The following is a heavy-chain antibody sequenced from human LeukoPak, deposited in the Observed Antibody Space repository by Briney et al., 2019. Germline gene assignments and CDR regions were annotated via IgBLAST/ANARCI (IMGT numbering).Heavy chain of an antibody. CDR2: INPNSGGT. Sequence: ASVKVSCKASGYTFTGHYMHWVRQAPGQGLEWMGWINPNSGGTNYAQKFQGRVTMTRDTSISTAYMELSRLRSDDTAVYYCARGPIFGVVIIKDWFDPWGQGTLVTVSS. J-gene: IGHJ5*02. V-gene: IGHV1-2*02. CDR3: ARGPIFGVVIIKDWFDP. D-gene: IGHD3-3*01. CDR1: GYTFTGHY.